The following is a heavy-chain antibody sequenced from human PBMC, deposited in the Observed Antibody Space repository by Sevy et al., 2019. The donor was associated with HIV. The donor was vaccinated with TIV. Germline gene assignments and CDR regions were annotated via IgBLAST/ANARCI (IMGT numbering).Heavy chain of an antibody. V-gene: IGHV3-23*01. Sequence: GGSLRLSCAASGFTFSSYAMSWVRQAPGKGLEWVSAISGSGGSTYYADSVKGRFTISRDNSKNTLYLQMNSLRAEDTAVYYXXKDQEAAGPRALDYWGQGTLVTVSS. CDR1: GFTFSSYA. CDR2: ISGSGGST. CDR3: XKDQEAAGPRALDY. J-gene: IGHJ4*02. D-gene: IGHD6-13*01.